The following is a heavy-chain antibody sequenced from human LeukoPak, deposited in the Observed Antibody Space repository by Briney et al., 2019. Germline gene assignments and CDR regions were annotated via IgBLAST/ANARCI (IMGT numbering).Heavy chain of an antibody. CDR3: ARSDADYFDY. CDR2: ISSSGSTI. Sequence: GGSLRLSCAASGFTFSSYWMNWVRQAPGKGLEWVSYISSSGSTIYYADSVKGRFTISRDNAKNSLYLQMNSLRAEDTAVYYCARSDADYFDYWGQGTLVTVSS. J-gene: IGHJ4*02. CDR1: GFTFSSYW. V-gene: IGHV3-48*03.